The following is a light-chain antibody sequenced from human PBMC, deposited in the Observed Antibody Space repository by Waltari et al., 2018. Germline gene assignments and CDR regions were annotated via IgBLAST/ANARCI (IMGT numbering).Light chain of an antibody. Sequence: QSTLTQPASVSGSLGQSITISCIGTSGDVWTYNLVSWYQQHPGKAPKFMIYGVNKRPAGVSNRFSGSKSGNTASLTISGLQGEDEAIYFCSSYAAYNTVIFGGGTKVTVL. CDR2: GVN. J-gene: IGLJ2*01. V-gene: IGLV2-23*02. CDR1: SGDVWTYNL. CDR3: SSYAAYNTVI.